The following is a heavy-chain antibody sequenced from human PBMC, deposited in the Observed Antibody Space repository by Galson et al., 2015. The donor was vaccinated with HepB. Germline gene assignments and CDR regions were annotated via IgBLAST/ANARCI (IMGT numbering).Heavy chain of an antibody. CDR3: ARDHHPHLVRSFQLWANGMDV. Sequence: SLRLSCAASGFTFSSYAMHWVRQAPGKGLEWVAVISYDGSNKYYADSVKGRFTISRDNSKNTLYLQMNSLRAEDTAVYYCARDHHPHLVRSFQLWANGMDVWGQGTTVTVSS. V-gene: IGHV3-30-3*01. J-gene: IGHJ6*02. CDR2: ISYDGSNK. CDR1: GFTFSSYA. D-gene: IGHD5-18*01.